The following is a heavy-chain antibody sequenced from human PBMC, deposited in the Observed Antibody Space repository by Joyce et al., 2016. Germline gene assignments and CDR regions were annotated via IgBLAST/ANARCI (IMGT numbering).Heavy chain of an antibody. D-gene: IGHD4-17*01. Sequence: QVQLVQSGAEVKKPGSSVKFSCKASGGTFSSNTVSWVRQAPGQRLEWMGRIIPSLGVANYAQKFQGRLTITADKSTNTAYMELSSLRSEDTAVYYCAKDTALDAFDIWGQGTMVTVSS. V-gene: IGHV1-69*08. CDR3: AKDTALDAFDI. CDR1: GGTFSSNT. J-gene: IGHJ3*02. CDR2: IIPSLGVA.